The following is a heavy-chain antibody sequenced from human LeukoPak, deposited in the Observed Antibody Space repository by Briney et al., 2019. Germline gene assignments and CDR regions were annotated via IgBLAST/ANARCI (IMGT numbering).Heavy chain of an antibody. Sequence: AAALKDSCKASGGTLSSYAISWGRQAPRQRLGCMGEIIPIFGTANYAQTLQSTVTITADESTSTAYMDLCTLRAENTRVYFSAGGSYYGSGSSLVDWGQGTLVTVSS. V-gene: IGHV1-69*01. J-gene: IGHJ4*02. CDR1: GGTLSSYA. D-gene: IGHD3-10*01. CDR2: IIPIFGTA. CDR3: AGGSYYGSGSSLVD.